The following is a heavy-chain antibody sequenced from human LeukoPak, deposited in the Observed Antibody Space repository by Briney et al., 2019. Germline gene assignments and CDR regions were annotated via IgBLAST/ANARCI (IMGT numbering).Heavy chain of an antibody. V-gene: IGHV3-64*01. J-gene: IGHJ4*02. D-gene: IGHD3-22*01. CDR2: ISSNGGST. Sequence: GGSLRLSCAASGFTFSSYAMHWVRQAPGKGLEYVSAISSNGGSTYYANSVKGRFTISRDNSKNTLYLQMNSLRAEDTAVYYCAKPHYESSGYYYLASYFDYWGQGTLVTVSS. CDR3: AKPHYESSGYYYLASYFDY. CDR1: GFTFSSYA.